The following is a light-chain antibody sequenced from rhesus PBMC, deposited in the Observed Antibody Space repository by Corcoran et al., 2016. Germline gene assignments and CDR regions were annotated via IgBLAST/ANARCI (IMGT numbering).Light chain of an antibody. CDR1: QNIYSN. V-gene: IGKV1S8*01. CDR3: QHYYHSPYS. CDR2: AAS. Sequence: DIQMTQSPSALSASVGDRVTISCRASQNIYSNLAWYQQKPGKGPKLLIYAASSLQTGIPSRFSGSGSGTDFNLPISSLQPEDSAAYYCQHYYHSPYSFGQGTKVEIK. J-gene: IGKJ2*01.